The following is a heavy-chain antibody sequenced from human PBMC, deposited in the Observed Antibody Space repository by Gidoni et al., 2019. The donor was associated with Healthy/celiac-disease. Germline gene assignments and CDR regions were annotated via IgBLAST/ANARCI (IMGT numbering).Heavy chain of an antibody. V-gene: IGHV2-26*01. CDR2: IFSNDEK. Sequence: QVTLKESGPVLVKPTETLTLTCPVSGFSLSNARMGVSWIRQPPGKALEWLAHIFSNDEKSYSTSLKSRLTISKDTSKSQVVLTMNNMDPVDTATYYCARIYYYGSGKRFYFDYWGQGTLVTVSS. J-gene: IGHJ4*02. D-gene: IGHD3-10*01. CDR1: GFSLSNARMG. CDR3: ARIYYYGSGKRFYFDY.